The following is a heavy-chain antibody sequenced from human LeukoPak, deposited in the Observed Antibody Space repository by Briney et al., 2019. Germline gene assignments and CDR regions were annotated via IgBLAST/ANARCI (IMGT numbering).Heavy chain of an antibody. CDR3: ARHSGGGFDYYGMDV. Sequence: GESLKISCKGSGYSFTSYWIGWVRQMPGKGLGWMGIIYPGDSDTRYSPSFQGQVTISADKSISTAYLQWSSLKASDTAMYYCARHSGGGFDYYGMDVWGQGTTVTVSS. D-gene: IGHD3-10*01. CDR2: IYPGDSDT. CDR1: GYSFTSYW. J-gene: IGHJ6*02. V-gene: IGHV5-51*01.